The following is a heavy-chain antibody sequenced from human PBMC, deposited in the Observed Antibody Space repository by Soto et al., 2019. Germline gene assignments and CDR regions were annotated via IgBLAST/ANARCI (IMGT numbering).Heavy chain of an antibody. CDR3: ARVSYSYGSDY. CDR1: GGSFSCYY. D-gene: IGHD5-18*01. J-gene: IGHJ4*02. V-gene: IGHV4-34*01. CDR2: INHSGST. Sequence: SETLSLTCAVYGGSFSCYYWSWIRQPPGKGLEWIGEINHSGSTNYNPSLKSRVTISVDTSKNQFSLKLSSVTAADTAVYYCARVSYSYGSDYWGQGTLVTVSS.